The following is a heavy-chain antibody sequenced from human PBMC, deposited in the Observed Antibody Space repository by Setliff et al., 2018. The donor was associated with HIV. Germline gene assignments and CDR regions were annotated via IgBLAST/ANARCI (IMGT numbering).Heavy chain of an antibody. Sequence: PSETLSLTCAVYGESFSGYYWSWLRQPPGKGLEWIGEINNSGSTNYNPSLKSRVTMSVDTSKNQFSLRVTSLTAADTAVYYCATNRVGNYPLDYWGRGTLVTVSS. J-gene: IGHJ4*02. D-gene: IGHD1-7*01. CDR2: INNSGST. CDR3: ATNRVGNYPLDY. CDR1: GESFSGYY. V-gene: IGHV4-34*01.